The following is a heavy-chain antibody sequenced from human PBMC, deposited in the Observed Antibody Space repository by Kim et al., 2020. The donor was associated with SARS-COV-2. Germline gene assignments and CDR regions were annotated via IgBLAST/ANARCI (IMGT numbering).Heavy chain of an antibody. Sequence: DSVKGRFTISRDNAKNSLYLQMNSLRAEDTAVYYCARPISSGWDHYACDICGQGTMVTVSS. V-gene: IGHV3-7*04. D-gene: IGHD6-19*01. J-gene: IGHJ3*02. CDR3: ARPISSGWDHYACDI.